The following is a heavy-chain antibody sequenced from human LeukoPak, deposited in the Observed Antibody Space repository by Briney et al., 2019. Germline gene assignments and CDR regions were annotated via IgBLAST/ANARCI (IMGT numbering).Heavy chain of an antibody. D-gene: IGHD2-15*01. CDR1: GGSLSSGGYS. V-gene: IGHV4-30-2*01. Sequence: SQTLSLTCAVSGGSLSSGGYSWSWIRQPPGTGLEWIGYIYHSGSTYYNPSLKSRVTISVDRSKNQFSLKLSSVTAADTAVYYCARGYCSGGSCYQYYFDYWGQGTLVTVSS. CDR2: IYHSGST. J-gene: IGHJ4*02. CDR3: ARGYCSGGSCYQYYFDY.